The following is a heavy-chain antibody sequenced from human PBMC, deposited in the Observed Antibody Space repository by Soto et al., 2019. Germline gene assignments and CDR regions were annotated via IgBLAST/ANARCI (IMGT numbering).Heavy chain of an antibody. D-gene: IGHD3-22*01. CDR2: IYPGDSDT. Sequence: GESLKISCKGSGYSFTSYWIGWVRQMPGKGLEWMGIIYPGDSDTRYSPSFQGQVTISADKSISTAYLQWSSLKASDTAMYYCARKYYYDSSGYSHFDYWGKGTLVTVSS. CDR1: GYSFTSYW. V-gene: IGHV5-51*01. J-gene: IGHJ4*02. CDR3: ARKYYYDSSGYSHFDY.